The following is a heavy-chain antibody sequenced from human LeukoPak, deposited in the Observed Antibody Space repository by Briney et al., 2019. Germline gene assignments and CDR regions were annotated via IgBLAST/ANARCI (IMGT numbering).Heavy chain of an antibody. J-gene: IGHJ3*01. Sequence: GQSLKISCHGSGYSFTGYWIGWVREMHRQGMAWMGITYPGVSDTKYNPSLQSQVTISADKSNNTAYLQWGALKASDTAIYYCVRHREVVTHYVPFDLWGQGTKVTVSA. D-gene: IGHD4-23*01. CDR2: TYPGVSDT. CDR3: VRHREVVTHYVPFDL. V-gene: IGHV5-51*01. CDR1: GYSFTGYW.